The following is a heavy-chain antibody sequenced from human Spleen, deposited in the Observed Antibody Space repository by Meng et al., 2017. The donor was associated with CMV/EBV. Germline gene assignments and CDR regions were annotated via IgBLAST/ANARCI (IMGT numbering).Heavy chain of an antibody. CDR3: ARQEYDSTGYLSS. CDR2: IDPSDSFT. D-gene: IGHD3-22*01. CDR1: GYTFTNCL. V-gene: IGHV5-10-1*01. Sequence: VQLVQSGAEVKKPGESLKIACKSSGYTFTNCLIWWVRQMPGKGLEWMGKIDPSDSFTNYSPSFQGHVTISADRSITTAYLQWSSLKASDTAMYYCARQEYDSTGYLSSWGQGTLVTVSS. J-gene: IGHJ5*02.